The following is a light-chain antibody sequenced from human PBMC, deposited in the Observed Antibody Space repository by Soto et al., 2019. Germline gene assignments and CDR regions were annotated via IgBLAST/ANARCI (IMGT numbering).Light chain of an antibody. CDR3: QQRSTSWT. J-gene: IGKJ1*01. CDR2: DAS. Sequence: EIVLTQSPATLSLSPGERATLSCRASQSVSSYLAWYQQKPGQAPRLLIYDASNRATGIPARFSGSWSGTDFTLTISSLEPEDFAVYYCQQRSTSWTFGQGTKVDIK. CDR1: QSVSSY. V-gene: IGKV3-11*01.